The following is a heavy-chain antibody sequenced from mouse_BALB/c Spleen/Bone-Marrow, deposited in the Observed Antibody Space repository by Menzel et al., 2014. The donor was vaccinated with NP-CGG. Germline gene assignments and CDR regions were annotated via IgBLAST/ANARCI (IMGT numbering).Heavy chain of an antibody. V-gene: IGHV2-9*02. CDR2: IWAGGST. Sequence: VMLVESGPGLVAPSQSLSITCTVSGFSLTSYGVHWVRQPPGKGLEWLGVIWAGGSTNYNSALMSRLSISKDNSKSQVFLKMNSLQTDDTAMYCCARGGGSWYFDVWGAGTTVTVSS. CDR3: ARGGGSWYFDV. CDR1: GFSLTSYG. J-gene: IGHJ1*01.